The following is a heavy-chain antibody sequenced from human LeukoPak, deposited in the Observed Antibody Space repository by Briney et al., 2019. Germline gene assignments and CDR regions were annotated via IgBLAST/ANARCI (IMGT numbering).Heavy chain of an antibody. CDR1: GFTFSSYA. V-gene: IGHV3-30-3*01. D-gene: IGHD2-2*01. J-gene: IGHJ6*02. CDR3: AKDHPYCSSTSCPIHYYYGMDV. Sequence: GRSLRLSCAASGFTFSSYAMHWVRQAPGKGLEWVAVISYDGSNKYYADSVKGRFTISRDNSKNTLYLQMNSLRAEDTAVYYCAKDHPYCSSTSCPIHYYYGMDVWGQGTTVTVSS. CDR2: ISYDGSNK.